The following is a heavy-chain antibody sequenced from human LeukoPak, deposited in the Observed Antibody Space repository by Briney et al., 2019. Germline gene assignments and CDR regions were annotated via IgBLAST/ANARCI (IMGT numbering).Heavy chain of an antibody. CDR2: ISRNSGSI. CDR1: GFTFDDYA. Sequence: TGGSLRLSCAASGFTFDDYAMPWVRQAPGKGLEWVSGISRNSGSIGYADSVKGRFTISRDNAKNSLYLQMNSLRAEDTALYYCAKDDRSGSHFDYWGQGTLVTVSS. CDR3: AKDDRSGSHFDY. V-gene: IGHV3-9*01. J-gene: IGHJ4*02. D-gene: IGHD1-26*01.